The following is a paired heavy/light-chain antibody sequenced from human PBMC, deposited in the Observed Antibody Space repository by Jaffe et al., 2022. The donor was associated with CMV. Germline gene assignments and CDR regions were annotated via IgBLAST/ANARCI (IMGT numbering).Light chain of an antibody. J-gene: IGKJ2*01. CDR2: WAS. CDR1: QSVSYSPSSNNF. Sequence: DIVMTQSPDSLAVSLGETATINCKSSQSVSYSPSSNNFLAWYQQKAGQPPKLLIYWASTRESGVPDRFSGSGSGTDFTLTISSLQAEDVAVYYCQQYYSYSYTFGQGTKLEIK. V-gene: IGKV4-1*01. CDR3: QQYYSYSYT.
Heavy chain of an antibody. CDR1: GYTFTNYA. Sequence: QVQLVQSGAEVKKPGASVKVSCKASGYTFTNYALSWVRQTPGQGLEWMGWISTYNTKTNYAQRLQGRVTMTTDPSTSTAYMELRSLRPDDTAVYYCARLPGRGSSWPGDYWGQGTLVTVSS. J-gene: IGHJ4*02. D-gene: IGHD6-13*01. CDR2: ISTYNTKT. CDR3: ARLPGRGSSWPGDY. V-gene: IGHV1-18*04.